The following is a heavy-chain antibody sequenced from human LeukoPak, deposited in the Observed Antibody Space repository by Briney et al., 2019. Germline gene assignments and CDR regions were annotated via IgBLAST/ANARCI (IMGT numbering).Heavy chain of an antibody. D-gene: IGHD2-2*01. V-gene: IGHV3-30-3*01. CDR3: ARAGYCSSTSCCYYYYGMDV. CDR2: ISYDGSNK. CDR1: GFTFSSYA. J-gene: IGHJ6*02. Sequence: PGGSLRLSCAASGFTFSSYAMHWVRQAPGEGLEWVAVISYDGSNKYYADSVKGRFTISRDNSKNTLYLQMNSLRAEDTAVYYCARAGYCSSTSCCYYYYGMDVWGQGTTVTVSS.